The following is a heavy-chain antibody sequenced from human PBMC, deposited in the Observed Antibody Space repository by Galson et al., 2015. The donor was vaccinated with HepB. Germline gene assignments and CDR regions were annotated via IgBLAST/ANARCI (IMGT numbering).Heavy chain of an antibody. D-gene: IGHD1-26*01. Sequence: SLRLSCAASGFTFSSYGMHWVRQAPGKGLEWVAVISYDGSNKYYADSVKGRFTISRDNSKNTLYLQMNSLRAEDTAVYYCAKDRRWGVWERALDYWGQGTLVTVSS. V-gene: IGHV3-30*18. J-gene: IGHJ4*02. CDR3: AKDRRWGVWERALDY. CDR1: GFTFSSYG. CDR2: ISYDGSNK.